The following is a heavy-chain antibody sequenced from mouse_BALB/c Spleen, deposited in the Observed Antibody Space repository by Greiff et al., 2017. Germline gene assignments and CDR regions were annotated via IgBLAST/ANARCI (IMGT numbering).Heavy chain of an antibody. CDR1: GFAFSSYD. D-gene: IGHD1-1*01. J-gene: IGHJ2*01. Sequence: EVQLVESGGGLVKPGGSLKLSCAASGFAFSSYDMSWVRQTPEKRLEWVAYISSGGGSTYYPDTVKGRFTISRDNAKNTLYLQMSSLKSEDTAMYYCARQPLITPYYFDYWGPGTTLTVSS. CDR2: ISSGGGST. CDR3: ARQPLITPYYFDY. V-gene: IGHV5-12-1*01.